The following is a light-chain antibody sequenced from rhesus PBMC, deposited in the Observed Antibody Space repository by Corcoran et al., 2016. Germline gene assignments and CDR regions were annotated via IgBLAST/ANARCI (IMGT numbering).Light chain of an antibody. CDR3: SSHAGSDTYYV. CDR2: EVS. CDR1: NSDIGVYNY. Sequence: QAALTQPPSVSGSPGQSVTISCTGTNSDIGVYNYVSWYRQHPGTAPKVIISEVSKRASGVSDRLSGSKSGNTASLTISGLQAEDEADYFCSSHAGSDTYYVFGSGTRLTVL. V-gene: IGLV2-32*02. J-gene: IGLJ1*01.